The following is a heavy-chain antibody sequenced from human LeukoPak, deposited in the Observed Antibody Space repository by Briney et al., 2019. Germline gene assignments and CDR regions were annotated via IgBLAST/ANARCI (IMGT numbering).Heavy chain of an antibody. J-gene: IGHJ5*02. Sequence: GASLRLSCAASGFTFNRYSMNWVRQAPGKGLEWISYISSSGTTIYYADSVKGRFTISRDNSKNTLYLQMNSLRAEDTAVYYCAKVGTMVRGVVGNWFDPWSQGTLVTVSS. CDR3: AKVGTMVRGVVGNWFDP. CDR1: GFTFNRYS. V-gene: IGHV3-48*01. D-gene: IGHD3-10*01. CDR2: ISSSGTTI.